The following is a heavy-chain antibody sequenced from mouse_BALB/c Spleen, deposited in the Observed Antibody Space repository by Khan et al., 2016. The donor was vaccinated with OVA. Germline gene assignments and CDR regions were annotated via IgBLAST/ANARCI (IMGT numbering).Heavy chain of an antibody. D-gene: IGHD2-14*01. J-gene: IGHJ2*01. V-gene: IGHV1S136*01. CDR1: GYTFTSYV. CDR2: IYPYNDDT. CDR3: AKNDRYDVYFDY. Sequence: VQLQQSGPEVVKPGASVKMSCKASGYTFTSYVIHWMKQKPGQALEWIGYIYPYNDDTKYNENFKGKATLTSDKSSSTAYMELRSLTSEDSAVXCCAKNDRYDVYFDYWGQGTTLAVSS.